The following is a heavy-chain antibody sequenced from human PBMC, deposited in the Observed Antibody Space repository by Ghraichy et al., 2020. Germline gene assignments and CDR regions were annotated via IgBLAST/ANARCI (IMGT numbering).Heavy chain of an antibody. J-gene: IGHJ4*02. CDR1: GFTFSSYG. CDR2: ILYDGSNK. V-gene: IGHV3-30*02. Sequence: GGSLRLSCAASGFTFSSYGMHWVRQAPGKGLEWVAFILYDGSNKYYADSVKGRFTISRDNSKNTLYLQMNSLRAEDTAVYYCAVGGYGVATKDWGQGTLVTVSS. D-gene: IGHD5-24*01. CDR3: AVGGYGVATKD.